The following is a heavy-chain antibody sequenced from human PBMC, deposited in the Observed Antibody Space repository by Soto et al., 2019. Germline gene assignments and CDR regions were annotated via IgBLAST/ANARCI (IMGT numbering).Heavy chain of an antibody. J-gene: IGHJ4*02. CDR1: GGTFSSYA. CDR3: VLDTVRGSYRYLYFDY. Sequence: SVKVSCRASGGTFSSYAISWVRQAPGQGLEWMGGIIPIFGTANYAQKFQGRVTITADESTSTAYMELSSLRSEDTAVYYCVLDTVRGSYRYLYFDYFGQGTLVTFSS. D-gene: IGHD3-16*02. V-gene: IGHV1-69*13. CDR2: IIPIFGTA.